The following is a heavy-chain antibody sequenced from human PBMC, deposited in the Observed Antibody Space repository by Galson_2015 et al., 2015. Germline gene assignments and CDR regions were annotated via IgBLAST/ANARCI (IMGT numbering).Heavy chain of an antibody. Sequence: SLRLSCAASGFTFSSYSMNWVRQAPGKGLEWVSYISSSSSTIYYADSVKGRFTISRDNAKNSLYLQMNSLRDEDTAVYYCARDAVDDYVWGSYRYYFDYWGQGTLVTVSS. CDR1: GFTFSSYS. V-gene: IGHV3-48*02. CDR3: ARDAVDDYVWGSYRYYFDY. J-gene: IGHJ4*02. D-gene: IGHD3-16*02. CDR2: ISSSSSTI.